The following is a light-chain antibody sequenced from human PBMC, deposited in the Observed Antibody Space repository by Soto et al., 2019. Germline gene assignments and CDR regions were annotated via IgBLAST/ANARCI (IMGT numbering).Light chain of an antibody. CDR3: QQSYSTPYT. CDR1: QTISST. Sequence: DIPMTQSPSSLSASVGDRITITCRASQTISSTLNWYQQKPGKAPKLLIYLTSSLRSGVPSRFSGSGSGTDFTLIISSLQPEDSATYYCQQSYSTPYTFGQGTKLEIK. CDR2: LTS. J-gene: IGKJ2*01. V-gene: IGKV1-39*01.